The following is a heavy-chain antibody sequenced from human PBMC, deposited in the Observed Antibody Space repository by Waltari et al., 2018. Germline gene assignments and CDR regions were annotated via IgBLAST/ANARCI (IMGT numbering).Heavy chain of an antibody. CDR2: INPNSGGT. CDR3: ARLPRFNWNDVSLSGVDY. Sequence: QVQLVQSGAEVKKPGASVKVSCKASGYTFTGYYMHWVRQAPGQGLEWMGRINPNSGGTNYAQKFQGRVTMTRDTSISTAYMELSRLRSDDTAVYYCARLPRFNWNDVSLSGVDYWGQGTLVTVSS. CDR1: GYTFTGYY. D-gene: IGHD1-1*01. V-gene: IGHV1-2*06. J-gene: IGHJ4*02.